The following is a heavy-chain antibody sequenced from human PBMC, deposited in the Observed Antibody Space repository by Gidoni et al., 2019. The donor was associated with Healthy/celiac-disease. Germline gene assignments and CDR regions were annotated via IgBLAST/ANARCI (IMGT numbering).Heavy chain of an antibody. D-gene: IGHD2-2*02. CDR2: ISYDGSNR. CDR1: GLTFSISD. J-gene: IGHJ4*02. V-gene: IGHV3-30-3*01. CDR3: ARAGYCSSTSCYTVRDTGLYFDY. Sequence: QVQLVASGGGVVKPGRSLRLSCAASGLTFSISDLHWVRQATGQGLEWVAVISYDGSNRYYADSVKGRFTISRDNSKNTLYLQMNSLRAEDTAVYYCARAGYCSSTSCYTVRDTGLYFDYWGQGTLVTVSS.